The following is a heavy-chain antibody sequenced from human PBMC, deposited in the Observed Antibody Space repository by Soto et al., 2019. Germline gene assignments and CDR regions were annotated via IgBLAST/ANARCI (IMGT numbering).Heavy chain of an antibody. CDR1: GYTFTSYG. D-gene: IGHD6-19*01. J-gene: IGHJ4*02. Sequence: QVQLVQSGAEVKKPGASVKVSCKASGYTFTSYGISWVRQAPGQGLEWMGWISAYNGNTNYAQKLQGRVTMTTDTATSTAYMEVRSRRSDDTAVYYCARAGLLGSSSGWYFDYWGQGTLVTVSS. CDR3: ARAGLLGSSSGWYFDY. V-gene: IGHV1-18*01. CDR2: ISAYNGNT.